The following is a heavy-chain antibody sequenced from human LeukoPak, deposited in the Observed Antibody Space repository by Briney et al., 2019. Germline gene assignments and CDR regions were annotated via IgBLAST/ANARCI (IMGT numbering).Heavy chain of an antibody. CDR1: GYTFTSYG. CDR3: AGNTVTPGLFDY. J-gene: IGHJ4*02. V-gene: IGHV1-18*01. CDR2: ISAYNGNT. D-gene: IGHD4-17*01. Sequence: ASVKVSCKASGYTFTSYGISWVRQAPGQGLEWMGWISAYNGNTNYAQKLQGRVTMTTDTSTSTAYMELRSLRSDDTAVYYCAGNTVTPGLFDYWGQGTLVTVSS.